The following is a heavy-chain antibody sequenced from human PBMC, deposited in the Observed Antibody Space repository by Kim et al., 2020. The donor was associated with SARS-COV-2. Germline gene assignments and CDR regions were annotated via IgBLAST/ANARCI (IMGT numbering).Heavy chain of an antibody. V-gene: IGHV3-23*01. CDR2: ITGSGDSR. Sequence: GGSLRLSCVASGFTYNIFAMNWVRQAPGKGLEWVSVITGSGDSRYYADSVKGRFTISRDNSNNTLYLQLSNLRADDTAVYYCAKVRGSGTGVGIFDSWGQGTLVTVSS. J-gene: IGHJ4*02. CDR1: GFTYNIFA. CDR3: AKVRGSGTGVGIFDS. D-gene: IGHD3-10*01.